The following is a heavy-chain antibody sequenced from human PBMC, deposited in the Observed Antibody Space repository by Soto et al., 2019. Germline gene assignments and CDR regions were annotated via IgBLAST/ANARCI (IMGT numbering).Heavy chain of an antibody. CDR3: ARSKVLIAPPTRQLYY. CDR2: IYPDDSDT. CDR1: GYSFTSYW. V-gene: IGHV5-51*01. J-gene: IGHJ4*02. Sequence: PGESLKISCKGSGYSFTSYWIAWVRQMPGKGLEWMGIIYPDDSDTRYSPSFQGLVTISADKSISTAYLQWSSLKASDTAMYYCARSKVLIAPPTRQLYYWGQGTLVPVSS. D-gene: IGHD2-15*01.